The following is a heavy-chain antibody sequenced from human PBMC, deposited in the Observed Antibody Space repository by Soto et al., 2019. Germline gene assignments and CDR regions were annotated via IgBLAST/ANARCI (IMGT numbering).Heavy chain of an antibody. V-gene: IGHV1-69*06. J-gene: IGHJ4*02. Sequence: QVQLDQSGAEVKKPGSSVKVSCKASGGSFSSDAISWLRQAPGQGHEWMGGIIPMFGSPNYAPKFQGRVTITADISTSTLYMELSSLRSDDTAVYYCARGIRQSSGWDLDNWGQGNQVTVSS. CDR1: GGSFSSDA. D-gene: IGHD6-19*01. CDR3: ARGIRQSSGWDLDN. CDR2: IIPMFGSP.